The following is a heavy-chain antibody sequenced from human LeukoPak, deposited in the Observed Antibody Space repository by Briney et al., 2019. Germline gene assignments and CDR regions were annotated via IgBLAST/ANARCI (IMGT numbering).Heavy chain of an antibody. CDR3: AKDGRVAAAAYYFDY. D-gene: IGHD6-13*01. CDR1: GFTFSSYG. V-gene: IGHV3-30*18. Sequence: GGSLRLSCAASGFTFSSYGMHWVRQAPGKGLEWVAVISYDGSNKYYADSVKGRFTISRDNSKNTLYLQMNSLRAEDTAVYYCAKDGRVAAAAYYFDYWGQGTLATVSS. CDR2: ISYDGSNK. J-gene: IGHJ4*02.